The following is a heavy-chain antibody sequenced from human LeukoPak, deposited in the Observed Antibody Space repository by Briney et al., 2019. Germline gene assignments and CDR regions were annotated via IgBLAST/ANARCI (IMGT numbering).Heavy chain of an antibody. J-gene: IGHJ4*02. CDR2: ISGGGGTT. Sequence: GGSLRLSCAPPGFTFTNYVVSSGRPTLEKGLEWVSYISGGGGTTYYADSVKGRFAISRDNSKDTLYLQMNSLRAEDTAVYYCAKDHNSGWYRLGDYWGQGTLVTVSS. D-gene: IGHD6-19*01. CDR1: GFTFTNYV. CDR3: AKDHNSGWYRLGDY. V-gene: IGHV3-23*01.